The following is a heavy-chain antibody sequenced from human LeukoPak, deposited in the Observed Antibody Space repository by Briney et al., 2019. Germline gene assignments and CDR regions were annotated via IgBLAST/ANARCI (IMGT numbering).Heavy chain of an antibody. CDR3: AREATMVRGVLNWFDH. D-gene: IGHD3-10*01. CDR2: IIPIFGTA. Sequence: SVKVSCKASGGTFTSYAISWVRQAPGQGLEWMGGIIPIFGTANYAQKFQGRVTITPDESTSTAYMELSSLRSEDTAVYYCAREATMVRGVLNWFDHWGQGTLVTVSS. CDR1: GGTFTSYA. J-gene: IGHJ5*02. V-gene: IGHV1-69*01.